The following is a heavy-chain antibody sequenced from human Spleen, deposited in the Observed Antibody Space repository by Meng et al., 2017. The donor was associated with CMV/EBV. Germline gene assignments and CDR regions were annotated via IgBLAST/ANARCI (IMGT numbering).Heavy chain of an antibody. CDR2: ISYIGNT. J-gene: IGHJ4*02. CDR3: ARPAGYTGYDLDH. Sequence: SGGSVSSSSYYWGWIRQPPGRGLEWIGTISYIGNTNYNPTLKSRVTMSLDTSKNQFSLKLTSVTATDTAVYYCARPAGYTGYDLDHWGQGTLVTVSS. D-gene: IGHD5-12*01. V-gene: IGHV4-39*01. CDR1: GGSVSSSSYY.